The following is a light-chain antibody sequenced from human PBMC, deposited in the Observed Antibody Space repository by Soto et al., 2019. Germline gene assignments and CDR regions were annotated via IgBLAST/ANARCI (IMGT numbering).Light chain of an antibody. CDR2: GAS. V-gene: IGKV3-20*01. CDR3: QQYGGSAPWT. J-gene: IGKJ1*01. Sequence: EIVLTQPPGPLSVSPGDRVTLSCRASQTVNNNYLAWYQQKPGQAPRLLIYGASTPATGTPARFSGSGSGTHFTLTVSRLEPEDFAVYYWQQYGGSAPWTFGPGTKVYMK. CDR1: QTVNNNY.